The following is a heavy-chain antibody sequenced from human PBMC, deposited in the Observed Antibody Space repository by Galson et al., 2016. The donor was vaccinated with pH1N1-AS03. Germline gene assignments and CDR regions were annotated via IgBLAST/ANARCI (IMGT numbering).Heavy chain of an antibody. J-gene: IGHJ3*02. CDR1: GFTFSNAW. CDR2: IKNRENGRTT. D-gene: IGHD4-17*01. V-gene: IGHV3-15*01. Sequence: SLRLSCAASGFTFSNAWMSCVRQAPGKGLEWVDLIKNRENGRTTDYAAPVKGRFTISRDDSKNTLYLQMNSLKTEDTAVYYCTTDDYGDYRGTGAGTNDAFDMWGQETMVTVSS. CDR3: TTDDYGDYRGTGAGTNDAFDM.